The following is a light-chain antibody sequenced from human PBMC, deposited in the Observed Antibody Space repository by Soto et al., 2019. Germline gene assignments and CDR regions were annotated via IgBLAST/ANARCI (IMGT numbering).Light chain of an antibody. CDR2: KAS. V-gene: IGKV1-5*03. J-gene: IGKJ1*01. CDR1: QSISCW. CDR3: QHYNSSPWT. Sequence: DIQMTQSPSTLSASVGDRVTITCRASQSISCWLAWYQQKPGKAPKLLIYKASSLESGVPSRFSGSGSGTEFTLTISSLQPDDFATYYCQHYNSSPWTFGQGTKVEIK.